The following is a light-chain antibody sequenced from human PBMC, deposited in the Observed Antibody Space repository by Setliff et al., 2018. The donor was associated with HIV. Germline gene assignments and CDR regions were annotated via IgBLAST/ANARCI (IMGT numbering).Light chain of an antibody. V-gene: IGLV2-14*01. Sequence: QSALAQPASVSGSPGQSITISCTGTSSDVGGYNYVSWYQQHPGKAPKLMIFEVRNRPSGVSIRFSGSKSGNTASLTISGLQTEDEADYYCSSYAITNTLPFGTGTKVTV. CDR1: SSDVGGYNY. CDR2: EVR. CDR3: SSYAITNTLP. J-gene: IGLJ1*01.